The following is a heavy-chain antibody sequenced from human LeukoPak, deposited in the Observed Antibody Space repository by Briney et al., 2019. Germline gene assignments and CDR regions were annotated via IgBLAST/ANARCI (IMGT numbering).Heavy chain of an antibody. CDR2: ISYDGSNK. CDR3: ARDSDWKSRAPYYGMDV. CDR1: GFTFSSYK. J-gene: IGHJ6*02. Sequence: PGGSLRLSCAASGFTFSSYKMNWVRQAPGKGLEWVAVISYDGSNKYYADSVKGRFTISRDNSKNTLYLQMNSLRAEDTAVYYCARDSDWKSRAPYYGMDVWGQGTTVTVSS. D-gene: IGHD1-1*01. V-gene: IGHV3-30-3*01.